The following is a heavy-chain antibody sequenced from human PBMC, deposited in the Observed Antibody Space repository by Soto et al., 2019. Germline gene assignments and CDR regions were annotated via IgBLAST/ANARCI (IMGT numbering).Heavy chain of an antibody. Sequence: EVQLVESGGGLVKPGGSLRLSCAASGFTFSNAWMSWVRQAPGKGLEWVGRIKSKTDGGTTDYAAPVKGRFTISRDDSKNTLYLQMNSLKTEDTAVYYCTTDEGGGGPDFYYGMDVWGQGTTVTVSS. J-gene: IGHJ6*02. CDR2: IKSKTDGGTT. V-gene: IGHV3-15*01. D-gene: IGHD3-16*01. CDR3: TTDEGGGGPDFYYGMDV. CDR1: GFTFSNAW.